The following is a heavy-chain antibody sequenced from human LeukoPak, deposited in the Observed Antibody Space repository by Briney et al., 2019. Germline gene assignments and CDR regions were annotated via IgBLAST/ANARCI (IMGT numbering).Heavy chain of an antibody. D-gene: IGHD4-17*01. CDR3: AKALYGDYNWFDP. CDR1: GFTFSSYG. J-gene: IGHJ5*02. V-gene: IGHV3-33*06. Sequence: GGSLRLSCAASGFTFSSYGMHWVRQAPGKGLEWVAVIWYDGSNKYYADSVKGRFTISRDNSKNTLYLQMNSLRAEDTAVYYCAKALYGDYNWFDPWGQGTLVTV. CDR2: IWYDGSNK.